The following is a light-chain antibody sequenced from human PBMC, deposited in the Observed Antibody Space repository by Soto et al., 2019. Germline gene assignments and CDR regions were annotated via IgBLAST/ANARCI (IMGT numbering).Light chain of an antibody. CDR3: QQYSNWPFT. Sequence: EIVMTQSPATLSVSPGERVTLSCRASQSVGSNLAWYQQKPGQVPRLLIYGEYSRATGIPTTFSGSGSGAEFTLTISSLQSEDFAIYYCQQYSNWPFTFGQGTKLEIK. J-gene: IGKJ2*01. CDR1: QSVGSN. V-gene: IGKV3-15*01. CDR2: GEY.